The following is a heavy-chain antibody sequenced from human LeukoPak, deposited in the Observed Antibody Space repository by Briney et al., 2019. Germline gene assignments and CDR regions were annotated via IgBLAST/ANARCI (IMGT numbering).Heavy chain of an antibody. CDR3: AKGLANSWTTDY. J-gene: IGHJ4*02. V-gene: IGHV3-30-3*01. Sequence: GGSLRLSCAASGFTFSTFSMYWVRQAPGKGLEWAALISHSGSEKYYADSVEGRFTISRDNSRNTLYLQMNSLSVEDTAFYYCAKGLANSWTTDYWGQGTLVTVSS. CDR2: ISHSGSEK. D-gene: IGHD1-1*01. CDR1: GFTFSTFS.